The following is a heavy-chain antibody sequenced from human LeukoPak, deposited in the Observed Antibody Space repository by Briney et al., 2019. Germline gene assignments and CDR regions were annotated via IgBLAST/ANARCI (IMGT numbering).Heavy chain of an antibody. CDR3: ARLYGSGSYDNWFDP. J-gene: IGHJ5*02. D-gene: IGHD3-10*01. Sequence: SETLSLTCAVYGGSFSGYYWSWIRQPPGKGLEWIGEINHSGSTNYNPSLKSRVTISVDTSKNQFSLKLSSVTAADTAVYYCARLYGSGSYDNWFDPWGQGTLVTVSS. CDR2: INHSGST. CDR1: GGSFSGYY. V-gene: IGHV4-34*01.